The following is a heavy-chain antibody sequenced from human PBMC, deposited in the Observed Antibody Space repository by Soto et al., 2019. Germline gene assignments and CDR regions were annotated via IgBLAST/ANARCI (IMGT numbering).Heavy chain of an antibody. CDR3: ARGGAESHSSGDYGMDV. V-gene: IGHV1-46*01. Sequence: QVQLVQSGAEVKKPGASVKVSCKASGYTFTSYYMHWVRQAPGQGLEWMGIINPSGGSTSYAQKFQGRVTMTRDTSTSTVYMELSSLRSEDTAVYYCARGGAESHSSGDYGMDVWGQGTTVTVSS. CDR2: INPSGGST. D-gene: IGHD3-22*01. CDR1: GYTFTSYY. J-gene: IGHJ6*02.